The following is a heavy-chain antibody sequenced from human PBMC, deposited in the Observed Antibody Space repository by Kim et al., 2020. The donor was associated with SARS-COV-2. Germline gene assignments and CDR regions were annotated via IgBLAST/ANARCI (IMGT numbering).Heavy chain of an antibody. Sequence: GESLKISCKGSGYSFTSYWIGWVRQMPGKGLEWMGITYPGDSETKYSPAFQGQVTVSADKSISTAYLQFSSLKASDTAIYYCARGARYYDYVGGNYPLFYFDYWGQGTLVAVSS. J-gene: IGHJ4*02. CDR2: TYPGDSET. CDR1: GYSFTSYW. V-gene: IGHV5-51*01. CDR3: ARGARYYDYVGGNYPLFYFDY. D-gene: IGHD3-16*02.